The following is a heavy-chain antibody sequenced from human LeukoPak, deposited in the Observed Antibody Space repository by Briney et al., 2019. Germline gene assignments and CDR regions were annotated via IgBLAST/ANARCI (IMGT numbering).Heavy chain of an antibody. CDR3: ASVAVAGIGDYYYYGMDV. V-gene: IGHV4-39*07. Sequence: GSLRLSCAASGFTFSSYSMNWVRQAPGKGLEWIGSIYYSGSTYYNPSLKSRVTISVDTSKNQFSLKLSSVTAADTAVYYCASVAVAGIGDYYYYGMDVWGQGTTVTVSS. CDR1: GFTFSSYS. D-gene: IGHD6-19*01. J-gene: IGHJ6*02. CDR2: IYYSGST.